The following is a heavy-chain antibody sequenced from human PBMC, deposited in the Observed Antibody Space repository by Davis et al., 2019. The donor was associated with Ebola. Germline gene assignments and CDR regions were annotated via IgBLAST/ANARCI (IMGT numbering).Heavy chain of an antibody. J-gene: IGHJ4*02. CDR1: GDSVSSNTAA. V-gene: IGHV6-1*01. D-gene: IGHD3-22*01. Sequence: SQTLSLTCAIPGDSVSSNTAAWNWIRQSPSRGLEWLGRTYYRSKCFVDYAVSVKSRMTINSDTSKNQFSLQLSSVTPEDTAVYYCARDPPYDQGYDYWGQGILVTVSS. CDR3: ARDPPYDQGYDY. CDR2: TYYRSKCFV.